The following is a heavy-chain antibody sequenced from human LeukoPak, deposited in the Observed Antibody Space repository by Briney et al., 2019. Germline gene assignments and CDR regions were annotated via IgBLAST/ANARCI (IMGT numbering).Heavy chain of an antibody. V-gene: IGHV3-33*01. J-gene: IGHJ4*02. Sequence: PGGSLRLSCAASGFTFSSYGMHWVRQAPGKGLEWVAVIWYDGSNKYYADSVKGRFTISRDNSKNTLYLQMNSLRAEDTAVCYCARGGWDYYGSALFDYWGQGTLVTVSS. CDR2: IWYDGSNK. D-gene: IGHD3-10*01. CDR3: ARGGWDYYGSALFDY. CDR1: GFTFSSYG.